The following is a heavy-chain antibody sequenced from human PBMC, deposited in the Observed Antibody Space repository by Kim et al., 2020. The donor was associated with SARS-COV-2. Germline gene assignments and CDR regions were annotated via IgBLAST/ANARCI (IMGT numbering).Heavy chain of an antibody. CDR2: IIPIFGTA. Sequence: SVKVSCKASGGTFSSYAISWVRQAPGQGLEWMGGIIPIFGTANYAQKFQGRVTITADESTSTAYMELSSLRSEDTAVYYCARGVVEMATNSYYFDYWGQGTLVTVSS. V-gene: IGHV1-69*13. D-gene: IGHD5-12*01. J-gene: IGHJ4*02. CDR3: ARGVVEMATNSYYFDY. CDR1: GGTFSSYA.